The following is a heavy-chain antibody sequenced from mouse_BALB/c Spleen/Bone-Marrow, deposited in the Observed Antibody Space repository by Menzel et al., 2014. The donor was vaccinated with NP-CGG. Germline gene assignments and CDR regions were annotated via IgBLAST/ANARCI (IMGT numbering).Heavy chain of an antibody. J-gene: IGHJ3*01. CDR1: GLSLTSYG. Sequence: VQLQQSGPGLVAPSQSLSITCTVSGLSLTSYGVHWVRQPPGKGLEWLGVIWAGGSTNYNSALMSRLSISKDNSKSQVFLKMSSLQTDDTAMYYCARDRDYGNYGWFAYWGQGTLVTVSA. V-gene: IGHV2-9*02. D-gene: IGHD2-1*01. CDR3: ARDRDYGNYGWFAY. CDR2: IWAGGST.